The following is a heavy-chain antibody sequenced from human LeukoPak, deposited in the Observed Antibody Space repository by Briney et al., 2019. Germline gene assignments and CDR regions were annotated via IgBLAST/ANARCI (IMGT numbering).Heavy chain of an antibody. CDR1: GFTFSGSA. Sequence: GGSLRLSCAASGFTFSGSAMHWVRQPSGKGLEWVGRIRSKANSYATAYAASVKGRFTISRDDSKNTAYLQMNSLKTEDTAVYYCLPLGGGVIDYWGQGTLVTVSS. V-gene: IGHV3-73*01. CDR2: IRSKANSYAT. CDR3: LPLGGGVIDY. J-gene: IGHJ4*02. D-gene: IGHD3-16*01.